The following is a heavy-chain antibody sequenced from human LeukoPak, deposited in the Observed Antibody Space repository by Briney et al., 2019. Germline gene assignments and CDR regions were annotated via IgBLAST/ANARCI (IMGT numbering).Heavy chain of an antibody. J-gene: IGHJ4*02. D-gene: IGHD3-10*01. CDR3: ARAPQWLIMVRGAPLDY. CDR1: GGSFSGYY. Sequence: SETLSLTCAVYGGSFSGYYWSWIRQPPGKGLEWIGEINHSGSTNYNPSLKSRVTISVDTSKNQFSLKLSSVTAADTAVYYCARAPQWLIMVRGAPLDYWGKETLVPFSS. CDR2: INHSGST. V-gene: IGHV4-34*01.